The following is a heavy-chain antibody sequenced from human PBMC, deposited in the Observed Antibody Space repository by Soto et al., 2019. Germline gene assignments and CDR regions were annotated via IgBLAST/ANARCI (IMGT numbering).Heavy chain of an antibody. CDR3: ARGAVAGTWPCLPPGFAY. V-gene: IGHV1-46*01. Sequence: GASVKVSCKASGYTFTSYYMHWLRQAPGQGLQWIGIINPSAGTTSYAQRFQGRVTMTRDTSTSTVYMELSSLRSEDTAIYYCARGAVAGTWPCLPPGFAYWGQGTLVTVSS. CDR1: GYTFTSYY. J-gene: IGHJ4*02. CDR2: INPSAGTT. D-gene: IGHD6-19*01.